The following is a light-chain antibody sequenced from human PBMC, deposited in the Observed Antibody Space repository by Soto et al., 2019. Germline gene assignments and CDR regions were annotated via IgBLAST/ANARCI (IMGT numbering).Light chain of an antibody. J-gene: IGKJ1*01. Sequence: DIQMTQSPSTLSASVGDRVTITCRASQSISSWLAWYQQKPGKAPKLLIYATSNLQSGVPSRFSGSASGTEFTLPISSLQPADSATYYCQQYNRYAWTFGQGTKVDIK. CDR1: QSISSW. V-gene: IGKV1-5*01. CDR2: ATS. CDR3: QQYNRYAWT.